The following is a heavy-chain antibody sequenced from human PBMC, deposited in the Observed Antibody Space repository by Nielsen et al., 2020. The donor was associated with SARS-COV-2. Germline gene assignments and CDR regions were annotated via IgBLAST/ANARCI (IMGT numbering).Heavy chain of an antibody. V-gene: IGHV3-21*01. J-gene: IGHJ6*02. Sequence: GGSLRLSCAASGFTFSSYSMNWVRQAPGKGLEWVSSISSSSSYIYYADSVKGRFTISRDNAKSSLYLQMNSLRAEDTAVYYCARDRDIVLMVYAPGSLGMDVRGQGTTVTVSS. CDR3: ARDRDIVLMVYAPGSLGMDV. CDR1: GFTFSSYS. CDR2: ISSSSSYI. D-gene: IGHD2-8*01.